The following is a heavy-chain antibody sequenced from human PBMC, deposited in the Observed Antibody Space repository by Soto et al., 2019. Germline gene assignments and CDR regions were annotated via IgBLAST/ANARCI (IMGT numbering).Heavy chain of an antibody. Sequence: QVQLQESGPGLVKPSETLSLTCTVSGGSVSSGSYYWSWIRQPPGKGLEWIGYIYYSGSTNYNPSLTSRVTISVDTSKNQFSLKLSSVTAADTAVYYCARGNPWFDPWGQGTLVTVSS. CDR1: GGSVSSGSYY. V-gene: IGHV4-61*01. CDR3: ARGNPWFDP. J-gene: IGHJ5*02. CDR2: IYYSGST.